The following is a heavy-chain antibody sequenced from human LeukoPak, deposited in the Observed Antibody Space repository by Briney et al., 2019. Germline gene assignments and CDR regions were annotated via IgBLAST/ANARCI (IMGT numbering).Heavy chain of an antibody. CDR3: VREIVGATLYFDY. CDR1: GYTFTSYY. J-gene: IGHJ4*02. D-gene: IGHD1-26*01. CDR2: ISAYNGNT. Sequence: ASVKVSCKASGYTFTSYYMHWVRQAPGQGLEWMGWISAYNGNTNYAQKLQGRVTMTTDTSTSTAYMELRSLRSDDTAVYYCVREIVGATLYFDYWGQGTLVTVSS. V-gene: IGHV1-18*04.